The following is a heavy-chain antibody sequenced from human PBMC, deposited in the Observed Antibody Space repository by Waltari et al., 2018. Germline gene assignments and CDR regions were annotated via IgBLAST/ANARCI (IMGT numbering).Heavy chain of an antibody. V-gene: IGHV3-23*03. CDR3: ANTVRPTYYYDSSGVYGLVN. J-gene: IGHJ4*02. Sequence: EVQRLESGGGLVQPGGSLRLSCAASGFTFSSYAIGWVRQAPGKGLGCVSGIYSGGSITDYADAVKGRFTIARYNSKNTLYLQMNSLRAEDTAVYYCANTVRPTYYYDSSGVYGLVNWGQGTLATVSS. D-gene: IGHD3-22*01. CDR2: IYSGGSIT. CDR1: GFTFSSYA.